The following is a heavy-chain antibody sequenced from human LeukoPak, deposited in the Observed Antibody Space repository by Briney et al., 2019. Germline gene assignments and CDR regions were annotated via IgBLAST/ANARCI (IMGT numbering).Heavy chain of an antibody. Sequence: ASVKVSCKASGYTFTSNYIHWIRQAPGQGLEWMGIINPIGGSTRYAQRFQGRVTMTRDTSTSTVYMELSSLRSEDTAVYYCARGYCDSTSCYHEGDYWGQGTLVTVSS. CDR2: INPIGGST. V-gene: IGHV1-46*01. J-gene: IGHJ4*02. CDR1: GYTFTSNY. D-gene: IGHD2-2*01. CDR3: ARGYCDSTSCYHEGDY.